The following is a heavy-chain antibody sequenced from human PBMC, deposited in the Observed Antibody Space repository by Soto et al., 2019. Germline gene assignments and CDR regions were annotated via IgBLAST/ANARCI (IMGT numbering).Heavy chain of an antibody. D-gene: IGHD1-26*01. J-gene: IGHJ5*02. V-gene: IGHV1-69*01. CDR1: GGNFINYG. Sequence: QVQLVQSGAELKKPGSSVKVSCKAFGGNFINYGISWVRQAPGQGLEWMGGIIPLFGTTNYAQKFRGRVTVTADESTSTVYMELKSLRSEDTAIYYCARAHGTSWYNWFDPWGQGTLVTVSS. CDR3: ARAHGTSWYNWFDP. CDR2: IIPLFGTT.